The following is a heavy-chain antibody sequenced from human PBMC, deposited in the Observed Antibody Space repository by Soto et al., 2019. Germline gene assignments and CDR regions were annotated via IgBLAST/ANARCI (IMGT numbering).Heavy chain of an antibody. Sequence: ASVKVSCKASGYTFSNYHMHWVRQAPGQRLEWMGRINATRGNTKYSQKFQGRVTITRDTSASTAYMELSSLRSEDTAVYYCARDLGGWPDYWGQGTLVTVSS. CDR2: INATRGNT. CDR3: ARDLGGWPDY. J-gene: IGHJ4*02. CDR1: GYTFSNYH. D-gene: IGHD2-15*01. V-gene: IGHV1-3*01.